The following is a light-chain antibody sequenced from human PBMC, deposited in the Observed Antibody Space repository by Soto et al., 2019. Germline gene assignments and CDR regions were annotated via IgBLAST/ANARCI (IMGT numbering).Light chain of an antibody. CDR1: KLGDEY. CDR2: QDN. CDR3: SSYAGSSNV. Sequence: SYELTQPPSVSVSPGQTATITCSGDKLGDEYATWYQQKTGQSPVLVIYQDNKRPSGIPERFSGSKSGNTASLTVSGLQAEDEADYYCSSYAGSSNVFGTGTKVTV. V-gene: IGLV3-1*01. J-gene: IGLJ1*01.